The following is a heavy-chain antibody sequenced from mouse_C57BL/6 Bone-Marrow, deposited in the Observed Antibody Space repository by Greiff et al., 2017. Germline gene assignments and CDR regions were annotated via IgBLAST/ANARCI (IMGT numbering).Heavy chain of an antibody. CDR3: TRAFSSLFAY. CDR2: ISSGGDYI. J-gene: IGHJ3*01. D-gene: IGHD1-1*01. V-gene: IGHV5-9-1*02. Sequence: EVMLVESGEGLVKPGGSLKLSCAASGFTFSSYAMSWVRQTPEKRLEWVAYISSGGDYIYYADPVKGRFTFSRDNARNTLYLQMSSLKSEDTAMYYCTRAFSSLFAYWGQGTLVTVSA. CDR1: GFTFSSYA.